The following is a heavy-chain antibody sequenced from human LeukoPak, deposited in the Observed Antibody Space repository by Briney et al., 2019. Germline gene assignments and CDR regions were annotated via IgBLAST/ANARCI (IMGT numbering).Heavy chain of an antibody. D-gene: IGHD5-12*01. CDR1: GFTFSSSA. CDR2: ISGSGSGGST. V-gene: IGHV3-23*01. Sequence: PGGSLRLSCAASGFTFSSSAMSWVRQAPGKGLEWVSNISGSGSGGSTYYADSVKGRFTISRDNAKNSLYLQLNSLRAEDTAVYYCARDPDGYDPSDVDYWGQGTLVTVSS. CDR3: ARDPDGYDPSDVDY. J-gene: IGHJ4*02.